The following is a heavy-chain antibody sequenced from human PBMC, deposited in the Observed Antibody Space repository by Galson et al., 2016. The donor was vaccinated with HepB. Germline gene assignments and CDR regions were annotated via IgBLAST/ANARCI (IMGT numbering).Heavy chain of an antibody. J-gene: IGHJ5*02. Sequence: ETLSLTCTVSGDSVTSGNYYWSWIRQPPGKGLEWIGYVYYSGYTNYNPALQSRVTVSADTSKNQYSLTLSSVTAADTAVYFCASLGYCGGGTCSSTSFSWGQGTLVTVSS. D-gene: IGHD2-15*01. CDR3: ASLGYCGGGTCSSTSFS. V-gene: IGHV4-61*01. CDR2: VYYSGYT. CDR1: GDSVTSGNYY.